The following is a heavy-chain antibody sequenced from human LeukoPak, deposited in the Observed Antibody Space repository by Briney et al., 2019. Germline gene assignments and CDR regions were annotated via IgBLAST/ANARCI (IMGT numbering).Heavy chain of an antibody. Sequence: GRSLRLSCAASGFTFSSYGMHWVRQAPGKGLEWVAVIWHDGSDKYYAESVKGRFTISRDNSKNTLFLQMNSPRAEDTAVYYCATLVSENYWGQGTLVTVSS. D-gene: IGHD3-10*01. V-gene: IGHV3-33*01. CDR1: GFTFSSYG. CDR3: ATLVSENY. J-gene: IGHJ4*02. CDR2: IWHDGSDK.